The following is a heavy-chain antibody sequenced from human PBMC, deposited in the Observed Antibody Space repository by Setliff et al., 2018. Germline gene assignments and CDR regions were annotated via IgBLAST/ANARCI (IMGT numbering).Heavy chain of an antibody. J-gene: IGHJ4*02. D-gene: IGHD3-10*01. V-gene: IGHV3-23*01. Sequence: GGSLRLSCAASGFTFSSYAMSWVRQAPGKGLEWVSAISGSGGSTYYADSVKGRFTISRDNSKNTLYLQMTSLKTEDTGVYYCTGRTYGHQLGDYWGQGTLVTVSS. CDR1: GFTFSSYA. CDR3: TGRTYGHQLGDY. CDR2: ISGSGGST.